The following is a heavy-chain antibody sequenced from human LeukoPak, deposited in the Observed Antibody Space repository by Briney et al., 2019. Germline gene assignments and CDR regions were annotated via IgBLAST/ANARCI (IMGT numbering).Heavy chain of an antibody. CDR2: IVVGSGNT. J-gene: IGHJ4*02. D-gene: IGHD3-3*01. CDR1: GFTFTSSA. CDR3: AAARFLEWPFDY. Sequence: SVKVSCKASGFTFTSSAMQWVRQARGQRLEWIGWIVVGSGNTNYPQKFQEGVTITRDMSTSTAYMELSSLRSEDTAVYYCAAARFLEWPFDYWGQGTLVTVSS. V-gene: IGHV1-58*02.